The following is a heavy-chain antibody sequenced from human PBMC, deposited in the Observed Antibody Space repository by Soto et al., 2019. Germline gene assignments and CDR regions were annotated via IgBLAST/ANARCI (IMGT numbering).Heavy chain of an antibody. V-gene: IGHV3-48*02. D-gene: IGHD3-22*01. Sequence: GGSLRLSCAASGFTFSSYSMNWVRQAPGKGLEWVSYISSSSSTIYYADSVKGRFTISRDNAKNSLYLQMNSLRDEDTAVYYCARDSHDSSGYYFTTFDYWGQGTLVTVSS. CDR1: GFTFSSYS. CDR2: ISSSSSTI. CDR3: ARDSHDSSGYYFTTFDY. J-gene: IGHJ4*02.